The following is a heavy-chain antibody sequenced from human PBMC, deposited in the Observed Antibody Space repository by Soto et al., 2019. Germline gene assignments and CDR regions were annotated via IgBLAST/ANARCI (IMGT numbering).Heavy chain of an antibody. CDR2: ISGKTGAT. V-gene: IGHV1-18*01. CDR3: ARAKRITGDFDY. CDR1: GYSFNDYG. J-gene: IGHJ4*02. Sequence: QVQLEQSGPEVKKPGASLKVSCKTSGYSFNDYGVTWVRQAPGQGLEWMGWISGKTGATNYAQELQGRVTMTIDTSTNTVYLEMRSLKSDDTAVYYCARAKRITGDFDYWGQGTLVAVSS. D-gene: IGHD3-3*01.